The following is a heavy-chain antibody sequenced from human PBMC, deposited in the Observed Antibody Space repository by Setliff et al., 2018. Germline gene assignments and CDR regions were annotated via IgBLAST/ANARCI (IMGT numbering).Heavy chain of an antibody. CDR3: AKEYVVNSFVSNSHQHYGLDV. CDR1: GASLSSGSYY. Sequence: PSETLSLTCTVSGASLSSGSYYWSWIRQSAGKGLEWIGRIYTSGATTYSPSLKCRVSISADTSKNLFSLRLKSVTAADTAVYYCAKEYVVNSFVSNSHQHYGLDVWGQGTTVTVSS. V-gene: IGHV4-61*02. D-gene: IGHD2-21*01. CDR2: IYTSGAT. J-gene: IGHJ6*02.